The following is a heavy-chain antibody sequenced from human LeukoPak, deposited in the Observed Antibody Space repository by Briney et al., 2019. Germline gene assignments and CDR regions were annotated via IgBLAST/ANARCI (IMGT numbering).Heavy chain of an antibody. CDR2: ISYDGSNK. D-gene: IGHD1-26*01. J-gene: IGHJ6*03. Sequence: GGSLRLSCAASGFTFSSYGMHWVRQAPGKGLEWVAVISYDGSNKYYADSVKGRFTISRDNSKNTLYLQMNSLRAEDTAVYYCARDRGSYLAYYYYYMDVWGKGTTVTVSS. CDR3: ARDRGSYLAYYYYYMDV. CDR1: GFTFSSYG. V-gene: IGHV3-30*03.